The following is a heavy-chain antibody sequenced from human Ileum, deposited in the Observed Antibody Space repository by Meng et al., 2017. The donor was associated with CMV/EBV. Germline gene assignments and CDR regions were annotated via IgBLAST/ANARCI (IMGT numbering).Heavy chain of an antibody. J-gene: IGHJ6*02. CDR1: GFTFSDYY. CDR2: ISSSGSTI. D-gene: IGHD3-3*01. V-gene: IGHV3-11*04. CDR3: ARITTFGVGLHGMDV. Sequence: GESLKISCAASGFTFSDYYMSWIRQAPGKGLEWVSYISSSGSTIYYADSVKGRFTISRDNAKNSLYLQMNSLRVEDTAVYYCARITTFGVGLHGMDVWGQGTTVTVSS.